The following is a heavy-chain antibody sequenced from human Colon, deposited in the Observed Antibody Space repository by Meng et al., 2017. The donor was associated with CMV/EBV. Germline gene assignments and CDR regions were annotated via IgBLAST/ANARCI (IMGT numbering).Heavy chain of an antibody. CDR3: VRDDRTTYLFDY. J-gene: IGHJ4*02. D-gene: IGHD1-7*01. CDR1: GFSFSSYE. V-gene: IGHV3-48*03. Sequence: GGSLRLSCTASGFSFSSYEMNWVRQAPGKGLEWVSYISSSGSTIHYADSVKGRFTISRDNVKNSLYLHMNSLRAEDTAVYYCVRDDRTTYLFDYWGQGTLVTVSS. CDR2: ISSSGSTI.